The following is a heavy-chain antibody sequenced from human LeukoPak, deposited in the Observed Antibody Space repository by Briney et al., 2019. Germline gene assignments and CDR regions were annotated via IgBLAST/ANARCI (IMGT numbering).Heavy chain of an antibody. J-gene: IGHJ4*02. V-gene: IGHV4-31*03. CDR3: ARGPIDGYNLD. CDR2: IYYSGST. Sequence: SETLSLTCTVSGGSISSGGYYWSWIRQHPGKGLEWIGYIYYSGSTYYNPSLKSRVTISVDTSKNQFSLKLSSVTAADTAVYYCARGPIDGYNLDWGQGTLVTVSS. CDR1: GGSISSGGYY. D-gene: IGHD5-24*01.